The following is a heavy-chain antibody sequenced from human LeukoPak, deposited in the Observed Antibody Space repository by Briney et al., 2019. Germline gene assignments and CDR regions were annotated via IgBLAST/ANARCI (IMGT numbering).Heavy chain of an antibody. J-gene: IGHJ4*02. D-gene: IGHD3-22*01. Sequence: GGSLRLPCATSGFTFGSYWMSWVRQAPGKGLEWVANIKKDGSEKNYVDSAKGRFTISRDNAKNSLYLQMNSLRAEDTAMYYCARDFPYYYDTSGYHFDYWGQGTLVTVSS. CDR1: GFTFGSYW. CDR2: IKKDGSEK. V-gene: IGHV3-7*01. CDR3: ARDFPYYYDTSGYHFDY.